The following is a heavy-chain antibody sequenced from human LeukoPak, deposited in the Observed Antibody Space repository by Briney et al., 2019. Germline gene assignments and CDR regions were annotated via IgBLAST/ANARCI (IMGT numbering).Heavy chain of an antibody. D-gene: IGHD2-2*01. J-gene: IGHJ6*03. CDR1: GDSISSYY. CDR3: ARVPRVVPAAIYYYYYMDV. Sequence: SETLSLTCTVSGDSISSYYWSWIRQPAGKGLEWIGRIYTSGSTNYNPSLKSRVTISVDTSKNQFSLKLSSVTAADTAVYYCARVPRVVPAAIYYYYYMDVWGKGTTVTVSS. CDR2: IYTSGST. V-gene: IGHV4-4*07.